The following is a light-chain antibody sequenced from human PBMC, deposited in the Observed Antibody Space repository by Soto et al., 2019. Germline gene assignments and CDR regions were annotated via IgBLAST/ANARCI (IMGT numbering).Light chain of an antibody. Sequence: QSALTQPPSASGSPGQTVTISCTGTSTDVGGYNYVSWYQQHPGTAPKLMIYDVSKRPSGVPDRFSGSKSGNTASLTVAGLQAEDEAYYYCSSYAGSNNFVFGGGTKLTVL. CDR2: DVS. CDR3: SSYAGSNNFV. J-gene: IGLJ2*01. CDR1: STDVGGYNY. V-gene: IGLV2-8*01.